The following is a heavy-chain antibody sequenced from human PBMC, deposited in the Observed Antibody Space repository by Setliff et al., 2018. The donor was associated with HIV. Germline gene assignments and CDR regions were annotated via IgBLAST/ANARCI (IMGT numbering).Heavy chain of an antibody. CDR3: AKDCGGECYAPDY. CDR1: GDSISNNNW. J-gene: IGHJ4*02. Sequence: SETMSLTCAVSGDSISNNNWWSWVRQPPGKGLEWIGEIYHSGSTNYNPSLKSRVTISIDRSKNQFSLKLSSVTAADTAVYDCAKDCGGECYAPDYWGQGTLVTVSS. D-gene: IGHD2-21*01. CDR2: IYHSGST. V-gene: IGHV4-4*02.